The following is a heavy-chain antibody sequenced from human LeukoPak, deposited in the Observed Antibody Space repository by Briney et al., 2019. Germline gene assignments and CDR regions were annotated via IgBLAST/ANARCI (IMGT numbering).Heavy chain of an antibody. V-gene: IGHV1-18*04. CDR2: LNAYNGNT. D-gene: IGHD6-19*01. CDR1: GYTVASCG. CDR3: ARDGVRRSLTVAPVY. J-gene: IGHJ4*02. Sequence: ASVKVSCKASGYTVASCGIWWVRQAPGQQPDWLPWLNAYNGNTNYAQKLQGRGTMTTDTSTSTAYMELRSLRSDDTAVYYCARDGVRRSLTVAPVYWGQGTLVTVSS.